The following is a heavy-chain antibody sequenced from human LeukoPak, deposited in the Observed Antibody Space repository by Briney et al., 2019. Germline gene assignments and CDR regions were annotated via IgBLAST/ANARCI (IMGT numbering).Heavy chain of an antibody. D-gene: IGHD2-2*03. J-gene: IGHJ4*02. Sequence: PSETLSLTCTVSGGSISGFYWSWVRQPAGKGLEWIGRIYTSGSTNYNPSLKSRVTISADTFKNQFSLKLSSVTAAYTAVYYCAREPLDSPFDYWGQGTLVTVSS. CDR3: AREPLDSPFDY. V-gene: IGHV4-4*07. CDR2: IYTSGST. CDR1: GGSISGFY.